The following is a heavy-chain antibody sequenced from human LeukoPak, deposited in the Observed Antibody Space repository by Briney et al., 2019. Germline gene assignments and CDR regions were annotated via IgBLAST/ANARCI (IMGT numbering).Heavy chain of an antibody. J-gene: IGHJ6*04. D-gene: IGHD2-2*01. CDR1: GGSFSGYY. CDR3: ARDCFRYCSSTSSYAGLYYYGMDA. CDR2: INHSGST. V-gene: IGHV4-34*01. Sequence: SETLSLTGAVYGGSFSGYYWSWIRQPPGKGLEWIGEINHSGSTNYNPSLKSRVAISVDTSKDQFSLKLSSVTAADTAVYYCARDCFRYCSSTSSYAGLYYYGMDAWGKGTTVTVSS.